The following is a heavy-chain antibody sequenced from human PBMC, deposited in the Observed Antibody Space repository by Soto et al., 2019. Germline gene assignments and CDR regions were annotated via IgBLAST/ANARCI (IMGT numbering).Heavy chain of an antibody. J-gene: IGHJ4*02. V-gene: IGHV3-7*03. D-gene: IGHD6-19*01. CDR1: GFSFSSYW. Sequence: EVQLVESGGGLVQPGGSLRLSCEASGFSFSSYWMNWVRQAPGKGLEWVAIIKKDGSVKYYVDSVKGRFTISRDNAKNSLYLQMNGPRADDTAVYYCAGGSGWLIDYWGRGTLVTVSS. CDR3: AGGSGWLIDY. CDR2: IKKDGSVK.